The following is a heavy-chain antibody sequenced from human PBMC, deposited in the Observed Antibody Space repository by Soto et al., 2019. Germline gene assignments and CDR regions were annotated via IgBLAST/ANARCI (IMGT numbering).Heavy chain of an antibody. Sequence: GESLKISCKGSGYSFTIYWIGWVRQMPGKGLEWMGIIYPGDSDTRYSPSFQGQVTISADKSISTAYLQWSSLKASDTAMYYCARSEHVVVVAATPYYYYYGMDVWGQGTTVTVSS. CDR2: IYPGDSDT. CDR1: GYSFTIYW. CDR3: ARSEHVVVVAATPYYYYYGMDV. J-gene: IGHJ6*02. V-gene: IGHV5-51*01. D-gene: IGHD2-15*01.